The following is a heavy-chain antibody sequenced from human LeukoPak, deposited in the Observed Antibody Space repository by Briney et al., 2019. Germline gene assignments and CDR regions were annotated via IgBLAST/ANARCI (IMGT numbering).Heavy chain of an antibody. V-gene: IGHV3-23*01. J-gene: IGHJ4*02. CDR3: AKLTDSSGYYFLYFDY. CDR2: ISGSGGST. D-gene: IGHD3-22*01. Sequence: GGSLRLSCAASGFTFSSYAMSWVRQAPGKGLEWVSAISGSGGSTYYADSVKGRFTISRDNSKNTLYLQMNSLRAEDTAVYYCAKLTDSSGYYFLYFDYWGQGTLVTASS. CDR1: GFTFSSYA.